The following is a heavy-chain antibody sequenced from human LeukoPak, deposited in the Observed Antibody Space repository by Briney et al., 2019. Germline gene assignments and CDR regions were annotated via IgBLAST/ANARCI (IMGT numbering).Heavy chain of an antibody. CDR1: GFTFSSYA. V-gene: IGHV3-23*01. CDR3: AKLTLYYYYDSSGYYSGNDAFDI. CDR2: ISGSGGST. J-gene: IGHJ3*02. D-gene: IGHD3-22*01. Sequence: GGSLRLSCAASGFTFSSYAMSWVRQAPGKGLEWVSAISGSGGSTYYADSVKGRFTISRDNSKNTLYLQMNSLRAEDTAVYYCAKLTLYYYYDSSGYYSGNDAFDIWGQGTMVTVSS.